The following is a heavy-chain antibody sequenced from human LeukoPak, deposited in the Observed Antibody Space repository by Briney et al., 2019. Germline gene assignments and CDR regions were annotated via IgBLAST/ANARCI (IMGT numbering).Heavy chain of an antibody. V-gene: IGHV3-30*04. CDR2: ISYDGSNK. Sequence: PGRSLRLSCAASGFTFSSYAMHWVRQAPGKGLEWVAVISYDGSNKYYADSVKGRFTISRDNSKNTLYLQMNSLRAEDTAVYYCARGRDDILTGYDYWGQGTLVTVSS. J-gene: IGHJ4*02. CDR1: GFTFSSYA. D-gene: IGHD3-9*01. CDR3: ARGRDDILTGYDY.